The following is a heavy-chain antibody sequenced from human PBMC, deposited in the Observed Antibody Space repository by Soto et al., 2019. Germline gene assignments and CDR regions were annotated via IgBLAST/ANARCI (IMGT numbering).Heavy chain of an antibody. CDR1: GFTFDDYA. Sequence: GGSLRLSCAASGFTFDDYAMHWVRQAPGKGLEWVAVIWYDGSNKYYADSVKGRFTISRDNSKNTLYLQMNSLRAEDTAVYYCARDHQPYYYDSSGYDFDLSRNWFDPWGQGTLVTVSS. D-gene: IGHD3-22*01. CDR2: IWYDGSNK. CDR3: ARDHQPYYYDSSGYDFDLSRNWFDP. J-gene: IGHJ5*02. V-gene: IGHV3-33*08.